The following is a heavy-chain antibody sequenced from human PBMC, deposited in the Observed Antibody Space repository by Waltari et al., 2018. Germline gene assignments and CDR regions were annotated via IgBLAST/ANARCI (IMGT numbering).Heavy chain of an antibody. CDR1: GYTFTSYA. D-gene: IGHD2-15*01. Sequence: QVQLVQSGAEVKKPGASVKVSCKASGYTFTSYAMHWLRQAPGQRLEWMGWINAGNGNTKYSQKFQGRVTITRDTSASTAYMELSSLRSEDTAVYYCALVAATDYFDYWGQGTLVTVSS. J-gene: IGHJ4*02. CDR3: ALVAATDYFDY. V-gene: IGHV1-3*01. CDR2: INAGNGNT.